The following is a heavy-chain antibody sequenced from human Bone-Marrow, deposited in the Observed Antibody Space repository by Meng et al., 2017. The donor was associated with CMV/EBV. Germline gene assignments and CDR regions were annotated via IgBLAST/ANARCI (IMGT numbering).Heavy chain of an antibody. Sequence: SETLSLTCTVSGGSISSSSYYWGWIRQPPGKGLEWIGSIYYSGSTYYNPSLKSRVTISVDTSKNQFSLKLSSVTAADTAVYYCGWTGTANYYYYGMDVWGQGTTVTVSS. J-gene: IGHJ6*02. CDR2: IYYSGST. CDR3: GWTGTANYYYYGMDV. V-gene: IGHV4-39*07. CDR1: GGSISSSSYY. D-gene: IGHD1-7*01.